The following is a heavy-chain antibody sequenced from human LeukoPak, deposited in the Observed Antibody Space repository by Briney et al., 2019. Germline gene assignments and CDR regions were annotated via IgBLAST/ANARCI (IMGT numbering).Heavy chain of an antibody. V-gene: IGHV3-30*02. D-gene: IGHD2-8*02. CDR3: AKDISWCFDY. Sequence: GGSLRLSCAASGFTFSNYGMHWVRQAPGKGLEWVAFIRYDRSTKNYADSVKGRLTIPRDNSKNTLYLQMNSLRAEDTAVYYCAKDISWCFDYWGQGTLVTVSS. CDR1: GFTFSNYG. CDR2: IRYDRSTK. J-gene: IGHJ4*02.